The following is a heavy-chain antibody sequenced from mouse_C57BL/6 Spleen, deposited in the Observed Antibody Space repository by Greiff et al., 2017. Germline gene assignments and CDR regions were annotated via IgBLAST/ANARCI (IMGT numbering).Heavy chain of an antibody. D-gene: IGHD2-3*01. Sequence: VKPTESGAELVKPGALVKLFCKAFGYTFTEYTIHWVKQRSGQGLEWIGWFYPGSGSIKYNEKFKDKATFTADKSSSTVYMELSRLTSEDSAVYFCARHKIDGYYEDYAMDYWGQGTSVTGSS. J-gene: IGHJ4*01. CDR1: GYTFTEYT. V-gene: IGHV1-62-2*01. CDR2: FYPGSGSI. CDR3: ARHKIDGYYEDYAMDY.